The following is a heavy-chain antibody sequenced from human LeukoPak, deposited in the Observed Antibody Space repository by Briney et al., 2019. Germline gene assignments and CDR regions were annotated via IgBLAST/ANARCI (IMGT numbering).Heavy chain of an antibody. J-gene: IGHJ4*02. Sequence: GGSLRLSCAASGFTFSSYSMNWVRQAPGKGLEWVSSISSSSSYIYYADSVKGRFTISRGNAKNSLYLQMNSLRAEDTAVYYCARDIRVAGGRGSRKESDYWGQGTLVTVSS. V-gene: IGHV3-21*01. CDR3: ARDIRVAGGRGSRKESDY. CDR2: ISSSSSYI. CDR1: GFTFSSYS. D-gene: IGHD2-15*01.